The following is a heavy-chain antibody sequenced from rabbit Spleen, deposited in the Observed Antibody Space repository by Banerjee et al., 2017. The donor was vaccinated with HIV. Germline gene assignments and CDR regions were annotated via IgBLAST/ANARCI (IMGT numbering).Heavy chain of an antibody. D-gene: IGHD4-1*01. CDR1: GVFFSDSSY. CDR2: INTWCNRP. J-gene: IGHJ4*01. CDR3: ARDLAGVIGWNFNL. Sequence: QALVESGGDLVKPGASLLLNCMSSGVFFSDSSYKWWVRQAPGKGLKWIACINTWCNRPVYASWAKGRFTMSKPSSTTVTLQMTSLTGADTATYFCARDLAGVIGWNFNLWGPGTLVTVS. V-gene: IGHV1S40*01.